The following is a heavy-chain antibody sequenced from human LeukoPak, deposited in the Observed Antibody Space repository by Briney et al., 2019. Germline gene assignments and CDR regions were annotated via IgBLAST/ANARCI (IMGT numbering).Heavy chain of an antibody. V-gene: IGHV4-59*01. Sequence: SETLSLTCTVSGGSISSYYWSWIRQPPGKGLEWIGYIYYSGGTNYNPSLKSRVTISVDTSKNQFSLKLSSVTAADTAVYYCARDASGWYSWFDPWGQGTLVTVSS. D-gene: IGHD6-19*01. CDR2: IYYSGGT. CDR1: GGSISSYY. J-gene: IGHJ5*02. CDR3: ARDASGWYSWFDP.